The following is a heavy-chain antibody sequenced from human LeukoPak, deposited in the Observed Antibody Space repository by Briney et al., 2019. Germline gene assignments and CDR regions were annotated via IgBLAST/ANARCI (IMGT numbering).Heavy chain of an antibody. CDR1: GFTFSRYA. V-gene: IGHV3-23*01. Sequence: GGSLRLSCAASGFTFSRYAMSWVRQAPGKGLKWVSAISGSGGGTYYADSVKGRFTISRDNSKNTLYLQMNSLRAEDTAVYYCAKRPLEGYYFDYWGQGTLVTVSS. CDR3: AKRPLEGYYFDY. CDR2: ISGSGGGT. D-gene: IGHD6-13*01. J-gene: IGHJ4*02.